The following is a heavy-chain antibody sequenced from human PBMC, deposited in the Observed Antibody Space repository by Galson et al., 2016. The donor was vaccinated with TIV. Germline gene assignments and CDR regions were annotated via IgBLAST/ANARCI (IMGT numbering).Heavy chain of an antibody. CDR1: GYTFTGYY. D-gene: IGHD4-17*01. Sequence: SVKVSCKASGYTFTGYYMHWVRQAPGQGLGWMGWINPNGGDTNYAQNFQDRVTMTRDTSIRTAYMELSRLKSDDTAVYYCARDLDSTVTAPFDYWGQGTLVTISS. CDR3: ARDLDSTVTAPFDY. V-gene: IGHV1-2*02. CDR2: INPNGGDT. J-gene: IGHJ4*02.